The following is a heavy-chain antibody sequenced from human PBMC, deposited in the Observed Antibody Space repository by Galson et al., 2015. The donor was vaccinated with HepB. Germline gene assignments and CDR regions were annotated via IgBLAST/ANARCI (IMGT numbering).Heavy chain of an antibody. CDR3: AREMGCSSTSCYAYYFDY. CDR2: INPNSGGT. V-gene: IGHV1-2*02. D-gene: IGHD2-2*01. CDR1: GYTFTGYY. Sequence: SVKVSCKASGYTFTGYYMHWVRQAPGQGLEWMGWINPNSGGTNYAQKFQGRVTMTRDTSISTAYVELSRLRSDDTAVYYCAREMGCSSTSCYAYYFDYWGQGTLVTVSS. J-gene: IGHJ4*02.